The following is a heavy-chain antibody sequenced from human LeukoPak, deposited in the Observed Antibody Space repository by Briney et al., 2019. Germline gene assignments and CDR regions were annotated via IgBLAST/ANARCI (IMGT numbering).Heavy chain of an antibody. CDR3: AKRGVVIRVILVGFHKQAYYFDS. CDR2: ISDSGGSP. J-gene: IGHJ4*02. D-gene: IGHD3-10*01. V-gene: IGHV3-23*01. CDR1: GITLSDYG. Sequence: GGSLRLSCAVSGITLSDYGMSWVCDAPGKGLERVAGISDSGGSPNYADSGKGRFTIYRDNENNTLYLQMNSLRAEDTAVYFCAKRGVVIRVILVGFHKQAYYFDSWGQGALVTVSS.